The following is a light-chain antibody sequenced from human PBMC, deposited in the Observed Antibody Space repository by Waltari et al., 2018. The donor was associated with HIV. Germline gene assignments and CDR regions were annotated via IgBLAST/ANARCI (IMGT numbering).Light chain of an antibody. Sequence: QSVLTQPPSASGTPGQRVTISCSGSSSNIGSKSVNWFQQVPGTAPKLLMYSDNQRPSVVPDRFSGSKAGTSASLAISGLQSEDEADYYCAAWDDSLDAWVFGGGTRLTVL. J-gene: IGLJ3*02. V-gene: IGLV1-44*01. CDR1: SSNIGSKS. CDR3: AAWDDSLDAWV. CDR2: SDN.